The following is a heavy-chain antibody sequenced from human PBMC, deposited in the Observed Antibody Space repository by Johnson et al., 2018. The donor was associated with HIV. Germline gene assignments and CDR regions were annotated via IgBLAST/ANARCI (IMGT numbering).Heavy chain of an antibody. CDR2: IWYDGSNK. D-gene: IGHD1-26*01. J-gene: IGHJ3*02. Sequence: LLVESGGGVVQPGRSLRLSCTASGFTFSSYGIHWVRQAPGKGLEWVALIWYDGSNKYYADSVKGRFTISRDNSKNTLYLQMNSLRAEDTAVYYCAKDLFTEREDDAFDIRGQGTMVTVSS. CDR3: AKDLFTEREDDAFDI. CDR1: GFTFSSYG. V-gene: IGHV3-33*06.